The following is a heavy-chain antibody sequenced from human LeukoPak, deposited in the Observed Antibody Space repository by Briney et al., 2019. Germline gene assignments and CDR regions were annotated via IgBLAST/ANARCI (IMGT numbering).Heavy chain of an antibody. CDR2: ITSSSRYI. J-gene: IGHJ4*02. CDR3: ARDHYGDYGFDY. CDR1: GFTFSSYS. V-gene: IGHV3-21*01. D-gene: IGHD4-17*01. Sequence: TTGGSLRLSCAASGFTFSSYSINWVRQAPGKGLEWVSSITSSSRYIYYADSVKGRFTISRDNAKNSLYLQMNSLRAEDTAVYYCARDHYGDYGFDYWGREPWSPSPQ.